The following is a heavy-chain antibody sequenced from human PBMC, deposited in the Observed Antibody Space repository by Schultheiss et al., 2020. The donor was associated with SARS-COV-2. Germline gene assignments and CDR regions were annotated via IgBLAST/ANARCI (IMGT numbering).Heavy chain of an antibody. V-gene: IGHV3-15*01. Sequence: GGSLRLSCAASGFTFSSYSMNWVRQAPGKGLEWVGRIKSKTDGGTIDYAAPVKGRFTISRDNSKNTLYLQMNSLRAEDTAMYYCASQAAGSHPNNFYYAMDVWGQGTAVTVSS. CDR2: IKSKTDGGTI. CDR3: ASQAAGSHPNNFYYAMDV. D-gene: IGHD6-25*01. CDR1: GFTFSSYS. J-gene: IGHJ6*02.